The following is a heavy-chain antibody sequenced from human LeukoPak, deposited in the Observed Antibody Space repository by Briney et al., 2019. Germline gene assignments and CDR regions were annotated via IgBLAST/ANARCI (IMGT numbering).Heavy chain of an antibody. Sequence: PGGSLRLSCAASGFTVSSNYMSWVRQAPGKGLEWVSVIYSGGSTYYADSVKGRFTISRDNSKNTLYLQMNSLRAEDTAVYHCARAMYSSSRTFDYWGQGTLVTVSS. CDR1: GFTVSSNY. V-gene: IGHV3-66*02. CDR3: ARAMYSSSRTFDY. D-gene: IGHD6-13*01. J-gene: IGHJ4*02. CDR2: IYSGGST.